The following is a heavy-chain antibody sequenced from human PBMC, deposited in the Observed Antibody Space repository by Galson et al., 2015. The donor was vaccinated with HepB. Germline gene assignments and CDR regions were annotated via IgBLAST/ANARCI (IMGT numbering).Heavy chain of an antibody. V-gene: IGHV3-64*01. D-gene: IGHD3-3*01. CDR2: ISSNGGST. CDR3: ARDPSRNYDFWSGYYPRGYMDV. CDR1: GFTFSSYA. Sequence: SLRLSCAASGFTFSSYAMHWVRQAPGKGLEYVPAISSNGGSTYYANSVKGRFTISRDNSKNTLYLQMGSLRAEDMAVYYCARDPSRNYDFWSGYYPRGYMDVWGKGTTVTVSS. J-gene: IGHJ6*03.